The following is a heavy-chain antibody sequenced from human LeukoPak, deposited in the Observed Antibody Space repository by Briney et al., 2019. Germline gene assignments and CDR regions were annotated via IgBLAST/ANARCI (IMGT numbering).Heavy chain of an antibody. J-gene: IGHJ4*02. Sequence: SETLSLTCTVSGGSISSYYWSWIRQPPGKGLEWIGYIYYSGSTNYNPSLKSRVTISVDTSKNQFSLKLSSVTAADTAVYYCARHPQFLYGSGSFNDYWGQGTLVTVSS. CDR3: ARHPQFLYGSGSFNDY. V-gene: IGHV4-59*08. CDR1: GGSISSYY. D-gene: IGHD3-10*01. CDR2: IYYSGST.